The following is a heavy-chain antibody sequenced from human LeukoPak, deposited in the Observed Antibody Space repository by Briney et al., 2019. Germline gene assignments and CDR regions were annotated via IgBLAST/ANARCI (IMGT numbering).Heavy chain of an antibody. CDR1: GLTLSNYW. Sequence: GGSLRLSCVAPGLTLSNYWMSWVRQAPGKGLEWVATIKPDGSEKYYVDSVKGRFTISRDNAKNSVYLQMNSLRAEDTAVYYCARGSGSYCDLWGQGTLVTASS. V-gene: IGHV3-7*01. J-gene: IGHJ5*02. CDR2: IKPDGSEK. D-gene: IGHD3-10*01. CDR3: ARGSGSYCDL.